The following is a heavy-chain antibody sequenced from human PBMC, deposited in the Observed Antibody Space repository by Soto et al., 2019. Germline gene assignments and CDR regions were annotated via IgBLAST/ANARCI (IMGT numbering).Heavy chain of an antibody. CDR2: ISAYNGNT. D-gene: IGHD4-4*01. CDR3: ARDPQTDGLYSNYGHEVDY. J-gene: IGHJ4*02. Sequence: ASVKVSCKASGYTFTSYGISWVRQAPGQGLEWMGWISAYNGNTNYAQKLQGRVTMTTDTSTSTAYMELRSLRSDDTAVYYCARDPQTDGLYSNYGHEVDYWGQGTLVTVSS. V-gene: IGHV1-18*01. CDR1: GYTFTSYG.